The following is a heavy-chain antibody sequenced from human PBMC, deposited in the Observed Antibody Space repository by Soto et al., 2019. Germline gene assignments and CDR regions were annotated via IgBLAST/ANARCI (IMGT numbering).Heavy chain of an antibody. CDR3: TTDPVTMIVVVPSSG. V-gene: IGHV3-15*07. Sequence: PGGSLRLSCRLAGIPFSPAWILWVRQAPGRGPEWVGRIKSKTDGGTTDYAAPVKGRFTISRDDSKNTLYLQMNSLKTEDTAVYYCTTDPVTMIVVVPSSGWGQGTLVTVSS. J-gene: IGHJ4*02. D-gene: IGHD3-22*01. CDR1: GIPFSPAW. CDR2: IKSKTDGGTT.